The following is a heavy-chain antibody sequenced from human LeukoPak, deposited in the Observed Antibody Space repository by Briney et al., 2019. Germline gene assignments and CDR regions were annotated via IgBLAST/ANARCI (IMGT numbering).Heavy chain of an antibody. J-gene: IGHJ4*02. CDR1: GGSISSYY. D-gene: IGHD2-21*01. Sequence: SETLSLTCTVSGGSISSYYWSWIRQPPGKGLEWIAYIYYSGSTNYNPSLKSRVTISVDTSKNQFSLKLSSVTAADSAVYYCARGFYSPAAFDYWGQGTLVTVSS. CDR2: IYYSGST. V-gene: IGHV4-59*01. CDR3: ARGFYSPAAFDY.